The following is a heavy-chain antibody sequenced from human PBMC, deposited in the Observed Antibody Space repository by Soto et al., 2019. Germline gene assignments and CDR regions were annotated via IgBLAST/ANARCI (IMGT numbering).Heavy chain of an antibody. D-gene: IGHD2-15*01. V-gene: IGHV1-18*01. CDR1: GYTFTSYG. CDR3: ARSAPYCSGGSCYSSWFDP. CDR2: ISAYNGNT. Sequence: VSCKASGYTFTSYGISWVRQAPGQGLEWMGWISAYNGNTNYAQKLQGRVTMTTDTSTSTAYMELRSLRSDDTAVYYCARSAPYCSGGSCYSSWFDPWGQGTLVTVSS. J-gene: IGHJ5*02.